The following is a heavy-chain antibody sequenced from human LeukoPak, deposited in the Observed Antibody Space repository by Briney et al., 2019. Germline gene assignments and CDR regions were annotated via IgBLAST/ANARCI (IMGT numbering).Heavy chain of an antibody. CDR3: AKDQAVAGVYYLDY. CDR1: GFTFSSYA. CDR2: ISGSGGST. J-gene: IGHJ4*02. Sequence: GGSLRLSCAASGFTFSSYAMGWVRQAPGKGLEWVSAISGSGGSTYYADSVKGRFTISRDNSKNTLYLQMNSLRAEDTAVYYCAKDQAVAGVYYLDYWGQGTLVTVSS. D-gene: IGHD6-19*01. V-gene: IGHV3-23*01.